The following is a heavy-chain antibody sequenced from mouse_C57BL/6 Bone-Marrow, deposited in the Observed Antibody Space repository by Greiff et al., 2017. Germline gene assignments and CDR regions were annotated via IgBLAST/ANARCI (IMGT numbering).Heavy chain of an antibody. V-gene: IGHV5-17*01. CDR1: GFTFSDYG. CDR3: ARKELGWFAY. J-gene: IGHJ3*01. CDR2: ISSGSSTI. Sequence: DVTLVESGGGLVKPGGSLKLSCAASGFTFSDYGMHWVRQAPEKGLELVAYISSGSSTIYYADTVKGRFTISRDNGKNTLFLQMTSLRSEDTAMYYCARKELGWFAYWGQGTLVTVSA. D-gene: IGHD4-1*01.